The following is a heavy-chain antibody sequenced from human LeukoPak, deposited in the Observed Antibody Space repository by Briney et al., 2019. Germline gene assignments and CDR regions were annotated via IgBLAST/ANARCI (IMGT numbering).Heavy chain of an antibody. V-gene: IGHV4-59*08. D-gene: IGHD6-13*01. Sequence: SETLSLTCTVSGGSISNYYWNWIRQPPGKGLEWVGHISYSGGTKYNPSLQSRVTISIDTSKNQFSLKLSSLTAADTAVYYCARHRIVAAGLFDFDYWGQGTLVTVSS. CDR1: GGSISNYY. CDR2: ISYSGGT. J-gene: IGHJ4*02. CDR3: ARHRIVAAGLFDFDY.